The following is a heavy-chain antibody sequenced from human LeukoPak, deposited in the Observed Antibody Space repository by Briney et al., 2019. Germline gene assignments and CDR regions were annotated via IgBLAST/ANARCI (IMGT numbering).Heavy chain of an antibody. V-gene: IGHV3-23*01. D-gene: IGHD5-24*01. CDR2: ISGSGGST. J-gene: IGHJ4*02. CDR1: GFTFSSYA. Sequence: GGSLRLSCAASGFTFSSYAMSWVRQAPGKGLEWVSAISGSGGSTYYADSVKGRFTISRDDSKNTLYLQMNSLRAEDTAVYYCAKDDGDGYKYYFDYWGQGTLVTVSS. CDR3: AKDDGDGYKYYFDY.